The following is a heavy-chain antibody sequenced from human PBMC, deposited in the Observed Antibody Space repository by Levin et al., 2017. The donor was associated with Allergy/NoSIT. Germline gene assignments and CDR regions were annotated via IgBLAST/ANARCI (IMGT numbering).Heavy chain of an antibody. D-gene: IGHD1-7*01. Sequence: QAGGSLRLSCAASGFTFSSYDMHWVRQATGKGLEWVSAIGTAGDTYYPGSVKGRFTISRENAKNSLYLQMNSLRAGDTAVYYCARGDWNSWYFDLWGRGTMVTVSS. CDR2: IGTAGDT. CDR1: GFTFSSYD. J-gene: IGHJ2*01. V-gene: IGHV3-13*01. CDR3: ARGDWNSWYFDL.